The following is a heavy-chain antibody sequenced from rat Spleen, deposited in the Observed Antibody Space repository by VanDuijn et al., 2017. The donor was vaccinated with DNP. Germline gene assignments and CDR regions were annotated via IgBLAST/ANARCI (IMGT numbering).Heavy chain of an antibody. D-gene: IGHD1-11*01. Sequence: EVQLVESGGGLVQPGNSLKLSCAASGFTFSDYAMAWVRQSPKKGLEWVATIIYDGSSTYYRDSVKGRFTLSRDNAKSTLYLQMDSLRSEETATYYCATLREAMDAWGQGTSVTVSS. CDR2: IIYDGSST. CDR3: ATLREAMDA. J-gene: IGHJ4*01. V-gene: IGHV5S10*01. CDR1: GFTFSDYA.